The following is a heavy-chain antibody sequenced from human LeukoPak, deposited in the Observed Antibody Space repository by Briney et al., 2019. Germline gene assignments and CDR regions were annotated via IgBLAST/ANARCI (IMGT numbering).Heavy chain of an antibody. J-gene: IGHJ3*02. CDR1: GGSFSGYY. V-gene: IGHV4-34*01. D-gene: IGHD1-26*01. CDR2: INHSGST. Sequence: PSETLSLTCAVYGGSFSGYYWSWIRQPPGKGLEWIGEINHSGSTNYNPSLKSRVTILVDTSKNQFSLKLSSVTAADTAVYYCARPSGWELLFGAFDIWGQGTMVTVSS. CDR3: ARPSGWELLFGAFDI.